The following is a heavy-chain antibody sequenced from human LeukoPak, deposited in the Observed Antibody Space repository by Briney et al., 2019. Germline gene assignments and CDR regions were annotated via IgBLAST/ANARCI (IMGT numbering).Heavy chain of an antibody. J-gene: IGHJ5*02. CDR2: IYYSGST. CDR3: ARDWSGLNWFDP. Sequence: SETLSLTCTVSGDTISGFSWSWIRQPAGKGLEWIGYIYYSGSTNYNPSLKSRVTMSIDTSKNQFSLKLSSMTAADTAVYYCARDWSGLNWFDPWGQGTLVTVSS. D-gene: IGHD3-3*01. CDR1: GDTISGFS. V-gene: IGHV4-59*01.